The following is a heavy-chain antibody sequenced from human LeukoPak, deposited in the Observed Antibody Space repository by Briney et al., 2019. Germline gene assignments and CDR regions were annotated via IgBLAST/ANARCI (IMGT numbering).Heavy chain of an antibody. D-gene: IGHD3-10*01. J-gene: IGHJ2*01. V-gene: IGHV1-18*01. CDR2: ISAYNGNT. Sequence: ASVKVSCKASGYTFTSYGISWVRQAPGQGLEWMGWISAYNGNTNYAQKLQGRVTMTTDTSTSTAYMELRSLRSDDTAVYYCARAMYYYGSGSFNWYFDLWGRGTLVTVSS. CDR3: ARAMYYYGSGSFNWYFDL. CDR1: GYTFTSYG.